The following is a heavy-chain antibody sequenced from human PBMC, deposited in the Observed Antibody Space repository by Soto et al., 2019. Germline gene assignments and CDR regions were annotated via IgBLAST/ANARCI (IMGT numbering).Heavy chain of an antibody. CDR1: GFTFGDYA. D-gene: IGHD2-8*01. J-gene: IGHJ4*02. Sequence: GGSLRLSCTASGFTFGDYAMSWFRQAPGKGLEWVGFIRSKAYGGTTEYAASVKGRFTISRDDSKSIAYLQMNSLKTEDTAVYYCTTNLAGYCTNGVCFREYYFDYWGQGTLVTVSS. CDR2: IRSKAYGGTT. V-gene: IGHV3-49*03. CDR3: TTNLAGYCTNGVCFREYYFDY.